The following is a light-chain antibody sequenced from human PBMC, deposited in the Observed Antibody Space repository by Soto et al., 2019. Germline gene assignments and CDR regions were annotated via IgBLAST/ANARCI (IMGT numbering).Light chain of an antibody. J-gene: IGKJ1*01. CDR1: QSIDFY. CDR3: QQSRNYPWT. CDR2: EAS. Sequence: GDRVTIPCRASQSIDFYLAWYQQKPGKAPKLLIYEASNLESGVPSRFSGSGYGTEFTLTISSLQPDDFATYYCQQSRNYPWTFGQGTKVDIK. V-gene: IGKV1-5*03.